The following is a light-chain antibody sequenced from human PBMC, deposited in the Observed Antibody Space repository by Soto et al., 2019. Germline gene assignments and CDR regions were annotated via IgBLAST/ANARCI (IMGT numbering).Light chain of an antibody. CDR2: DAS. CDR1: QSVGGN. Sequence: EIVMTQSPATLSVSPGERATLSCRASQSVGGNLAWYQQRPGRAPSLLIYDASTRATDIPARFSGSGSGTEFTLTISSLQSEDFALYYCQQYNNWPLYTFGQGTKLEIK. CDR3: QQYNNWPLYT. J-gene: IGKJ2*01. V-gene: IGKV3-15*01.